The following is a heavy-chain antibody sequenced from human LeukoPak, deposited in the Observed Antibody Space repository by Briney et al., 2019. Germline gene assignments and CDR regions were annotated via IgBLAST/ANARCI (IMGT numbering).Heavy chain of an antibody. Sequence: GSLRLSCAASGFTFSTYAMSWVRQAPGKGLEWVSAISGGGGTTYYADSVKGRFTISRDNSKNTLYLQMNSLRAEDTAVYYCARRRYYYDSRGYYYDDYWGQGALVTVSS. CDR2: ISGGGGTT. V-gene: IGHV3-23*01. CDR3: ARRRYYYDSRGYYYDDY. CDR1: GFTFSTYA. D-gene: IGHD3-22*01. J-gene: IGHJ4*02.